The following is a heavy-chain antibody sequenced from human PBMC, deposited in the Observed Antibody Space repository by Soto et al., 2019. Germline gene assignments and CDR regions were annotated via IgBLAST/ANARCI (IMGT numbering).Heavy chain of an antibody. CDR3: ASGQSTRGTARAYGMAV. D-gene: IGHD5-18*01. J-gene: IGHJ6*02. Sequence: QVQLVEAGGGVVQPGRSLRLSCAASGLTLSNYAMHWVRQAPGKGLEWVAIISYDGSNKYYADSVKGRFTISRDNSKNTLYLEVNGRRVEDTAVYYCASGQSTRGTARAYGMAVWVQGTTVTVSS. CDR2: ISYDGSNK. V-gene: IGHV3-30-3*01. CDR1: GLTLSNYA.